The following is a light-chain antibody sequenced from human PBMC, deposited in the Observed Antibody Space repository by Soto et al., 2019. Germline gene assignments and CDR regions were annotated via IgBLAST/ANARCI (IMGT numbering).Light chain of an antibody. CDR3: QQRSNWPPLT. J-gene: IGKJ4*01. CDR2: DAS. CDR1: QSVSSY. V-gene: IGKV3-11*01. Sequence: EIVLTQSPATLSLSPGERATLSCRASQSVSSYLAWYQQKPGQAPRLLIYDASNRATGIPARFSGSGSGTVFTLTISGLEPEDFAVYYCQQRSNWPPLTFGGGTKVEIK.